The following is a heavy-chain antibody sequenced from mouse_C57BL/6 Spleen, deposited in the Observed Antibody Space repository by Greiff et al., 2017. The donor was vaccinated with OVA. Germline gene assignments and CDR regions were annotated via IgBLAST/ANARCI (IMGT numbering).Heavy chain of an antibody. V-gene: IGHV2-2*01. D-gene: IGHD2-4*01. Sequence: VKLMESGPGLVQPSQSLSITCTVSGFSLTSYGVHWVRQSPGKGLEWLGVIWSGGSTDYNAAFISRLSISKDNSKSQVFFKMNSLQADDTAIYYCARGELYYDYDRYFDVWGTGTTVTVSS. CDR2: IWSGGST. CDR3: ARGELYYDYDRYFDV. CDR1: GFSLTSYG. J-gene: IGHJ1*03.